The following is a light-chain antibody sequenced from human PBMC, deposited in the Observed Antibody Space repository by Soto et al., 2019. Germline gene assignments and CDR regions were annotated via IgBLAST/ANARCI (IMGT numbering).Light chain of an antibody. V-gene: IGKV3-15*01. CDR2: GAS. CDR3: QQYNRWLAWT. Sequence: EIVMTQSPAILSVSPGERATLSCRASQSVRSNLAWFQQKPGQAPRLLIYGASSRATGIPARFSASGSGTDFTLTISSLHSEDFAVYYCQQYNRWLAWTFGQGTKVEIK. CDR1: QSVRSN. J-gene: IGKJ1*01.